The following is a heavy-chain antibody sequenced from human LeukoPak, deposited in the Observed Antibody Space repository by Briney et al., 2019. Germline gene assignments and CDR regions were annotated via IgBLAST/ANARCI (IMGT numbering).Heavy chain of an antibody. J-gene: IGHJ4*02. Sequence: PGGSLRLSCAASGFTFSSYAMSWVRQAPGKGLEWVSAISGSGGSTYYADSVKGRFTISRDNSKNTLYLQMNSLRAEDTAVYYCAKDFPGDVPLWFGERIMVPPEFDYWGQGTLVTVSS. CDR2: ISGSGGST. V-gene: IGHV3-23*01. CDR1: GFTFSSYA. CDR3: AKDFPGDVPLWFGERIMVPPEFDY. D-gene: IGHD3-10*01.